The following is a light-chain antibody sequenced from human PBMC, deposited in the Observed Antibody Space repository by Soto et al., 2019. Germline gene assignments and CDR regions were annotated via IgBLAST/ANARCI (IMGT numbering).Light chain of an antibody. V-gene: IGKV3-20*01. CDR2: GAS. J-gene: IGKJ4*01. Sequence: IVLTQSPCTLSLSPGERATLSCRASQSISGSYLAWYQQKPGQAPRLLIYGASSRATGIPDRFSGSGSGTDFTLTISRLEPEDFAVYYCQQYGSSPLTFGGGTKVDIK. CDR1: QSISGSY. CDR3: QQYGSSPLT.